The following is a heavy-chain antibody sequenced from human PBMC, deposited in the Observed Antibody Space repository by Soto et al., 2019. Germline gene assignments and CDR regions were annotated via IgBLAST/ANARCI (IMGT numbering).Heavy chain of an antibody. CDR1: GYTFTSYG. V-gene: IGHV1-18*01. Sequence: ASVKVSCKASGYTFTSYGISWVRQAPGQGLEWMGWISAYNGNTNYAQKLQGRFTISRDNAKNTLYLQMHSLRAEDTAVFYCAKERSSGWSFDYWGQGTLVTVSS. CDR3: AKERSSGWSFDY. J-gene: IGHJ4*02. D-gene: IGHD6-19*01. CDR2: ISAYNGNT.